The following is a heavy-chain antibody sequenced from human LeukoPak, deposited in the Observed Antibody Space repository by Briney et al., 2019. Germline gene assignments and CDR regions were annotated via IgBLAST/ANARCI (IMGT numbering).Heavy chain of an antibody. V-gene: IGHV3-23*01. CDR2: ISGSGGNV. J-gene: IGHJ5*02. CDR3: ARDIRNYYDSGAYGWFDP. CDR1: GFMFSSHW. D-gene: IGHD3-10*01. Sequence: PGGSLRLSCAASGFMFSSHWMSWVRQAPGKGLEWVSSISGSGGNVYYAGSVRGRFTISRDNSKNTVYLQMNSLRAEDTATYYCARDIRNYYDSGAYGWFDPWGQGTLVPVSS.